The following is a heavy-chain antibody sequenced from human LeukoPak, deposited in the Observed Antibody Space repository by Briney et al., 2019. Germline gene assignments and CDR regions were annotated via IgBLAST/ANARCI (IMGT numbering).Heavy chain of an antibody. CDR1: GGSISSGSYY. D-gene: IGHD3-3*01. CDR3: ARDVPYYDFWSGYPNWFDP. CDR2: IYTSGST. Sequence: SETLSLTCTVYGGSISSGSYYWSWIRQPAGKGLEWIGRIYTSGSTNYNPSLKSRVTISVDTSKNQFSLKLSSVTAADTAVYYCARDVPYYDFWSGYPNWFDPWGQGTLVTVSS. J-gene: IGHJ5*02. V-gene: IGHV4-61*02.